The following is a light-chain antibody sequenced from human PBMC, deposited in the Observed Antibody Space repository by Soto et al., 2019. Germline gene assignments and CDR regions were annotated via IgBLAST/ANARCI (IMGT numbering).Light chain of an antibody. CDR1: QGISSY. J-gene: IGKJ1*01. V-gene: IGKV1-8*01. Sequence: AIWMTQSPSSFSASTGDRVTITCRASQGISSYLAWYQQKPGKAPKLLIYAASTLQSGVPSRFSGSGSGTDFTLTISCLQSEDFATYYCQQYYSYPWKFGQGTKVEIK. CDR2: AAS. CDR3: QQYYSYPWK.